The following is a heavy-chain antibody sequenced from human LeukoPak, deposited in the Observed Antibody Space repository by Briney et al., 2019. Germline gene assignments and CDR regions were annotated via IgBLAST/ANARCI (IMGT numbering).Heavy chain of an antibody. CDR2: SSSSGSTT. V-gene: IGHV3-48*03. CDR1: GFTFSRYE. D-gene: IGHD6-19*01. J-gene: IGHJ4*02. CDR3: ASQKGRIAVAVDY. Sequence: GGPLTLSCAASGFTFSRYEMNWLRQSTGKGLEWVSYSSSSGSTTYYAASVKGRFTISRDNAKNSMYLQMNSLRVEDTAVYYCASQKGRIAVAVDYWGQGTLVTVSS.